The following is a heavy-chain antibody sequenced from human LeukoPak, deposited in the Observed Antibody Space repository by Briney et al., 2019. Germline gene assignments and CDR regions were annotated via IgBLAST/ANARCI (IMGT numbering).Heavy chain of an antibody. Sequence: GGSLRLSCAASGFTFSSYSMNWVRQAPGKGLEWVSSISSSSSYIYYADSVKGRFTISRDNAKNSLYLQMNSLRAEDTAVYYCARAPFGVVHYGTDVWGQGTTVTVSS. CDR2: ISSSSSYI. CDR1: GFTFSSYS. V-gene: IGHV3-21*01. D-gene: IGHD3-3*01. CDR3: ARAPFGVVHYGTDV. J-gene: IGHJ6*02.